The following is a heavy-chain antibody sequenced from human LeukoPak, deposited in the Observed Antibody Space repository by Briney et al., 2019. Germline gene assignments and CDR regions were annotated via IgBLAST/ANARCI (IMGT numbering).Heavy chain of an antibody. J-gene: IGHJ4*02. CDR2: IYYSGSS. V-gene: IGHV4-31*03. CDR1: GGSINNGGYY. CDR3: ARAHYYGSGSRNFDY. Sequence: SETLSLTCTVSGGSINNGGYYWSWIRQHPGKGLEWIGYIYYSGSSYYNPSLRSRVTISVDTSKNHFSLKLSSVTAADTAVYYCARAHYYGSGSRNFDYWGQGTLVTVSS. D-gene: IGHD3-10*01.